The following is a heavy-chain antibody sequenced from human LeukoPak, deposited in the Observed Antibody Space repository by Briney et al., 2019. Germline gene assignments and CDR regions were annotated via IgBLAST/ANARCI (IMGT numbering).Heavy chain of an antibody. CDR1: GYTFTGYY. Sequence: ASVKVSCKASGYTFTGYYMHWVRQAPGQGLEWMGWINPNSGGTNYAQKFQGRVTMTRDTSISTAYMELSRLRSDDTAVYYCARERRGAARRFDYWGQGTLVTVSS. CDR3: ARERRGAARRFDY. J-gene: IGHJ4*02. V-gene: IGHV1-2*02. D-gene: IGHD6-6*01. CDR2: INPNSGGT.